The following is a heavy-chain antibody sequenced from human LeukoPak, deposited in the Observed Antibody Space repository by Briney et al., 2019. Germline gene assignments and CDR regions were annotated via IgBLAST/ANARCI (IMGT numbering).Heavy chain of an antibody. Sequence: GGSLRLSCAASGFTFSSYWMYWVRQAPGKGLVWVSRINTDGSSTNYADSVKGRFTISRDNGKKTVFLQMNSLSAEDTAVYYCARILEGYYYFGLDVWGQGTTVIVSS. CDR3: ARILEGYYYFGLDV. V-gene: IGHV3-74*01. CDR1: GFTFSSYW. D-gene: IGHD3/OR15-3a*01. J-gene: IGHJ6*02. CDR2: INTDGSST.